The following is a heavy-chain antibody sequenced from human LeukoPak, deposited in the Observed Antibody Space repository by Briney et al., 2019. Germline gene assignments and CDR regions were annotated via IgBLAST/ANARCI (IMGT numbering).Heavy chain of an antibody. D-gene: IGHD3-3*01. CDR3: ARGYYDFWSGYYTLLHAFDI. CDR1: GGSISSTTYY. J-gene: IGHJ3*02. CDR2: IYHSGNI. V-gene: IGHV4-39*07. Sequence: SSETLSLTCTVSGGSISSTTYYWGWIRQPPGKGLEWIGSIYHSGNIYYNPSLKSRVTISVDTSKNQFSLKLSSVTAADTAVYYCARGYYDFWSGYYTLLHAFDIWGQGTMVTVSS.